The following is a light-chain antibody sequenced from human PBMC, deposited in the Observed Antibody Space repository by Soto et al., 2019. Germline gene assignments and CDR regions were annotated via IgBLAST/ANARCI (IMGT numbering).Light chain of an antibody. CDR2: DAS. CDR3: QQYGSSPWT. CDR1: QSVSSNY. J-gene: IGKJ1*01. V-gene: IGKV3D-20*01. Sequence: PGERATLSCGASQSVSSNYLAWYQQKPGLAPRLLIYDASSRATGIPDRFTGSGSGTDFTLTISRLEPADFAVYYCQQYGSSPWTFGQGTRVEIK.